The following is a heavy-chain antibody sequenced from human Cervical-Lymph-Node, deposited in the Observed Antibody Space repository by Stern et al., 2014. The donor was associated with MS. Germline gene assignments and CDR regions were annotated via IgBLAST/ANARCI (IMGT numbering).Heavy chain of an antibody. CDR2: IYWDDAK. Sequence: QITLKESGPTLVKPTQTLTLTCTFSGFSLSTSGVGVVWNRQPPGKALEXLAPIYWDDAKCYSPSMKRRLTITHATSKHKVVTTMTNMDPVDTATYYCAHTIVGATAPNWFDPWGQGTLVTVSS. CDR3: AHTIVGATAPNWFDP. V-gene: IGHV2-5*02. J-gene: IGHJ5*02. D-gene: IGHD1-26*01. CDR1: GFSLSTSGVG.